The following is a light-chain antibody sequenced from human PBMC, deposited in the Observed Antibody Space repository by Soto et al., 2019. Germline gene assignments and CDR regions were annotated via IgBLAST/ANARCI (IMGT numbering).Light chain of an antibody. Sequence: DIVMTQSPDSLAVSLGERATINCKSSQSVLYSPNGKNYLAWYQQKPGQPPNLLIYWASTRESGVPERCSGSGSGTDFTLTISSLQVEDVAVYYCQQYYTTPVTFGQGTKVEI. CDR3: QQYYTTPVT. J-gene: IGKJ1*01. V-gene: IGKV4-1*01. CDR2: WAS. CDR1: QSVLYSPNGKNY.